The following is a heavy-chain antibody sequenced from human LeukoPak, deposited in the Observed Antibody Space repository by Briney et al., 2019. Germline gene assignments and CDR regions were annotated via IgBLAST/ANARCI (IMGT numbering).Heavy chain of an antibody. D-gene: IGHD6-13*01. J-gene: IGHJ4*02. CDR2: INPNSGGT. V-gene: IGHV1-2*02. CDR3: ARDHAAYSSSWYDFDY. CDR1: GYTFTGYY. Sequence: ASVSLSCKASGYTFTGYYMHWVRQAPGQGLEWMGWINPNSGGTNYAQKFQGRVTMTRDTSISTAYMELSRLRSDDTAVYYCARDHAAYSSSWYDFDYWGQGTLVTVSS.